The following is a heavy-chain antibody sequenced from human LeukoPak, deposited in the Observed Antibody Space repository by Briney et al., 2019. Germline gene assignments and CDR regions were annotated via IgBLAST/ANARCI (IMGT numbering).Heavy chain of an antibody. CDR1: GFTFSSYW. Sequence: GGSLRLSCAASGFTFSSYWMSWVRQAPGKGLEWVANIKQDGSEKYYVDSVKGRFTISRDNAKNSLYLQINSLRAEDTAVYYCARDRIWFGELFPEYFDYWGQGTLVTVSS. D-gene: IGHD3-10*01. CDR2: IKQDGSEK. V-gene: IGHV3-7*01. J-gene: IGHJ4*02. CDR3: ARDRIWFGELFPEYFDY.